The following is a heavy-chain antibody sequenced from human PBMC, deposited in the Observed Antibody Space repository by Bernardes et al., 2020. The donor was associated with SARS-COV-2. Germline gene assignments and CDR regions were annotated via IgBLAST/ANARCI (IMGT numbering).Heavy chain of an antibody. CDR1: GFTFSDYA. CDR2: ISDYGDSA. D-gene: IGHD4-17*01. V-gene: IGHV3-64D*08. Sequence: GGSLRLSCAASGFTFSDYAIHWVRQPPGMGLEYVSGISDYGDSAYYADSVKGRFTISRDNSKNTLYLQMSSLRAEDTAMYFCVKQRGLDYGSARILYYFDFWGQGALVTVSS. CDR3: VKQRGLDYGSARILYYFDF. J-gene: IGHJ4*02.